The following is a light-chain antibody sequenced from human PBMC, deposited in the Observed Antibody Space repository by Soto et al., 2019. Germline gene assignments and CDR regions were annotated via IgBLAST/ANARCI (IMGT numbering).Light chain of an antibody. CDR2: DAS. Sequence: DIQMTQSPSSLSASVGDIVTITCRAIQSISSWLAWYQQKPGKAPKLLIYDASSLESGVPSRFSGSGSGTELTLTISSLQPDDFATYYCQQYNSYWTFGQGTKVDIK. V-gene: IGKV1-5*01. CDR3: QQYNSYWT. J-gene: IGKJ1*01. CDR1: QSISSW.